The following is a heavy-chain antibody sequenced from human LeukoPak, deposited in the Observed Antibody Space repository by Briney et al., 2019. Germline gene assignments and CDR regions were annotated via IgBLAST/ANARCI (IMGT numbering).Heavy chain of an antibody. CDR2: INPSGST. CDR1: GGSFSGYY. V-gene: IGHV4-34*01. CDR3: ARGYSYGYHY. J-gene: IGHJ4*02. D-gene: IGHD5-18*01. Sequence: SETLSLTCAVYGGSFSGYYWSWIRQPPGKGLEWIGEINPSGSTNYNPSLKSRVIISVDASKNQFSLKLSSVTAADTAVYYCARGYSYGYHYWGQGTLVTVSS.